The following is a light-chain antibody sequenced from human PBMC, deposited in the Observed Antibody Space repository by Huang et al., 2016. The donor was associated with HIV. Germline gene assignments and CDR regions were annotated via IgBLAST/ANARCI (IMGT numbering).Light chain of an antibody. CDR1: QSVFHSSNNKNY. CDR3: HQYYSSPQT. V-gene: IGKV4-1*01. J-gene: IGKJ1*01. Sequence: DIVVTQSPGSLALSLGERAAINCTSSQSVFHSSNNKNYLSWYQPKPGQSPQLLIYLASTREFGVPDRFRGTGSGTDFPLTITSLQAEDVAVYYCHQYYSSPQTFGQGTKVEV. CDR2: LAS.